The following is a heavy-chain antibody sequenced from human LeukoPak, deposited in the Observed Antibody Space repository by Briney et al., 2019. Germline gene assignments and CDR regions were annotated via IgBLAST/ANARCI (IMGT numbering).Heavy chain of an antibody. V-gene: IGHV4-30-4*01. CDR2: ICYSGST. J-gene: IGHJ4*02. D-gene: IGHD3-16*01. CDR3: ARDGGDSVY. CDR1: GGSISGGDYY. Sequence: SETLSLTCTVSGGSISGGDYYWRWIRQPPGRGLEWIVYICYSGSTYYNPSLKSRVTISVDTSKNQFSLKLSSVTAADTAVYYCARDGGDSVYWGQGTLVTVSS.